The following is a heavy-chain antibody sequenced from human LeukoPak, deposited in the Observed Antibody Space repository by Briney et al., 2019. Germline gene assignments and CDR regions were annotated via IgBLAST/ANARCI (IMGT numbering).Heavy chain of an antibody. Sequence: GASVKVSCKASGYTFTSYGISWVRQAPGQGLEWMGWISAYNGNTNYAQKLQGRVTMTTDTSTSTAYMELRSLRSDDTAVYYCARDRRLGSSWYVGGRYWGQGTLVTVSS. J-gene: IGHJ4*02. D-gene: IGHD6-13*01. CDR2: ISAYNGNT. CDR1: GYTFTSYG. CDR3: ARDRRLGSSWYVGGRY. V-gene: IGHV1-18*01.